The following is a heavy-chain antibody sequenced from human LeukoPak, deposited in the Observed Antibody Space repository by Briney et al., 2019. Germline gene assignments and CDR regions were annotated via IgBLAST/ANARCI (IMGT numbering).Heavy chain of an antibody. J-gene: IGHJ6*02. CDR2: ISSSSSYI. Sequence: GGSLRLSCAASGFTFSYYSMNCVRQAPGKGLEWVSSISSSSSYIYYADSVKGRFTISRDNAKNSLYLQMNSLRAEDTAVYYCARVNAVTTDPYYGMDVWGQGTTVTVSS. D-gene: IGHD4-17*01. V-gene: IGHV3-21*01. CDR3: ARVNAVTTDPYYGMDV. CDR1: GFTFSYYS.